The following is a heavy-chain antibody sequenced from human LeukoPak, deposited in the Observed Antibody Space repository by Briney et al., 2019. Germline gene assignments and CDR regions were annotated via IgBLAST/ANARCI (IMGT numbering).Heavy chain of an antibody. CDR2: INSDGTTT. CDR3: ARLKFGGAIDY. D-gene: IGHD1-26*01. V-gene: IGHV3-74*01. CDR1: GFTFSSYW. Sequence: PGGSLRLSCAASGFTFSSYWMHWVREAPGKGLVWVSRINSDGTTTSYADSVNGRCTISRDNAKNTLYLQMNSLRAEDTAVYYCARLKFGGAIDYWGQGTLVTVSS. J-gene: IGHJ4*02.